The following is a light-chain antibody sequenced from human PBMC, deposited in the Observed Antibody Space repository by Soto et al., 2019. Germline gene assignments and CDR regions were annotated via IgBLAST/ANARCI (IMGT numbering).Light chain of an antibody. Sequence: DIQMTQSTSSLSASVDDRVITTCRASQSISNHLNWYQQKPGKAPKLLMYAVSTLQSGVPSRFSGSGSGTEFTLTISSLQPEDFAIYYCQQLYSYPTFGQGTRLEIK. CDR3: QQLYSYPT. J-gene: IGKJ5*01. CDR2: AVS. CDR1: QSISNH. V-gene: IGKV1-17*01.